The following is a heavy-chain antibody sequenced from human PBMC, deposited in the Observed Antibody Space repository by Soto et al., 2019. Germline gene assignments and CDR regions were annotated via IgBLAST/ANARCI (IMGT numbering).Heavy chain of an antibody. CDR2: IYYTGST. D-gene: IGHD4-17*01. CDR3: TRVGGYYGDYPNFDY. V-gene: IGHV4-59*01. Sequence: QVQLQESGPGLVRPSETLSLTCRVSGSSISSYYWSWLRQPPGKGLEWMGNIYYTGSTNYHPSLKSRVIMSVESSKNQLSLRLNSVTAADTAVYYCTRVGGYYGDYPNFDYWGQGALVTVSS. J-gene: IGHJ4*02. CDR1: GSSISSYY.